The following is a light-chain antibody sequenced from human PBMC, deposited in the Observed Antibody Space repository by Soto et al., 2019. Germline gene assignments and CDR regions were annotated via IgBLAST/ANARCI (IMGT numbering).Light chain of an antibody. CDR2: KAS. CDR1: QTISSW. V-gene: IGKV1-5*03. CDR3: QHYNSYSEE. J-gene: IGKJ1*01. Sequence: DIQMTQSPSTLSGSVGDRVTITCLASQTISSWLAWYQQKPGKAPKLLIYKASTLKSGVPSRFIGSGSGTEFTLTISSLQPDDFATDYGQHYNSYSEEFGQVTKVELK.